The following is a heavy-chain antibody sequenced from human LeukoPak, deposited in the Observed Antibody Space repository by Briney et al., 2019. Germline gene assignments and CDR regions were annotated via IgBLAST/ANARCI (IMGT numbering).Heavy chain of an antibody. CDR3: ARDETVDTAMVQDYYYGMDV. CDR1: GYTFTSYG. Sequence: ASVKVSCKASGYTFTSYGISWVRQAPGQGLEWMGWISPYNGNTNYAQKLQGRVTMTTDTSTSTAYMELRSLRSDDTAVYYCARDETVDTAMVQDYYYGMDVWGQGTTVTVSS. J-gene: IGHJ6*02. V-gene: IGHV1-18*01. CDR2: ISPYNGNT. D-gene: IGHD5-18*01.